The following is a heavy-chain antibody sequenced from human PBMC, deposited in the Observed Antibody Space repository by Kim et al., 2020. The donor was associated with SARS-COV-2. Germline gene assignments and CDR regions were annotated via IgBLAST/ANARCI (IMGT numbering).Heavy chain of an antibody. CDR2: LSDSGGDT. CDR1: GFTFSSFA. J-gene: IGHJ2*01. D-gene: IGHD6-6*01. V-gene: IGHV3-23*01. Sequence: GGSLRLSCAASGFTFSSFAMTWVRQAPGKGLEWVSILSDSGGDTFYADSVKGRLTISRDNSKNTLYLQMNSLRAEDTAVYYCAKKSIPARAQWYFDLWGRGTLVTVSS. CDR3: AKKSIPARAQWYFDL.